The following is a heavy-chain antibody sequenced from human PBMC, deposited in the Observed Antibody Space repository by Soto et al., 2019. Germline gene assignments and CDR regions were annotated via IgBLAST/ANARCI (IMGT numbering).Heavy chain of an antibody. CDR1: GFTISECS. V-gene: IGHV3-48*02. J-gene: IGHJ4*01. D-gene: IGHD3-10*02. CDR2: ITIRTGNV. CDR3: VRDRDLYRDMFHADL. Sequence: LRLSCEASGFTISECSMNWVRQAPGKGLEWLAYITIRTGNVLYADSVRGRFTISADNAENSVILQMNSLRDEDSAVYFCVRDRDLYRDMFHADLWGQGTLVTVSS.